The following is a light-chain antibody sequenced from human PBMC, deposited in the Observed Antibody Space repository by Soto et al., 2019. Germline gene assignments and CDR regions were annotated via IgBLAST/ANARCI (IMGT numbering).Light chain of an antibody. CDR3: MQGLQTLPT. V-gene: IGKV2-28*01. Sequence: DIVMTQSPLSLPVTPGEPASISCRSSQSLLHSDGYNYLDWYVQKPGQSPRLLIYLGSKRVTGIPDRFIGSGTGTDFILKISRVEADDVGVYYCMQGLQTLPTFGPGTKVDIK. CDR2: LGS. J-gene: IGKJ3*01. CDR1: QSLLHSDGYNY.